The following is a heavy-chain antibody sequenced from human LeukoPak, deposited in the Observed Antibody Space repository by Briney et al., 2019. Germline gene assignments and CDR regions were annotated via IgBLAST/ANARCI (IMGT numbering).Heavy chain of an antibody. D-gene: IGHD3-22*01. Sequence: QTGGSLRLSCAASGFTFSSSWMTWVRQAPGKGLEWVANIKQDGSVRNYVDSVKGRFTISRDNAKNSLYLQMNSLRAEDTAVYYCAREGYYDQDDYWGQGTLVTVSS. CDR2: IKQDGSVR. V-gene: IGHV3-7*01. CDR3: AREGYYDQDDY. J-gene: IGHJ4*02. CDR1: GFTFSSSW.